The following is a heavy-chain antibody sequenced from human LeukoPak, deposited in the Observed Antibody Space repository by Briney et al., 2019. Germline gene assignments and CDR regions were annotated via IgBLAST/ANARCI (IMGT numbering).Heavy chain of an antibody. Sequence: GGSLRLSCAASGFTFSSYGMHWVRQAPGKGLEWVAVIWYDGSNKYYADSVKGRFTISRDNSKNTLYLQMNSLRAEDTAVYYCANESRGYSYGYYFDYWGQGTLVTVSS. D-gene: IGHD5-18*01. CDR2: IWYDGSNK. V-gene: IGHV3-33*06. CDR1: GFTFSSYG. J-gene: IGHJ4*02. CDR3: ANESRGYSYGYYFDY.